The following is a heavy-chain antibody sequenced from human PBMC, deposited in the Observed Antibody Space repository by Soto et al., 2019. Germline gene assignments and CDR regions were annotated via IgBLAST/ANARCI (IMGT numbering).Heavy chain of an antibody. Sequence: EVQLLESGGGLVQPGGSLRLSCAVSGFSFSNSAMTWVRQAPGKGLEWVSGISGSGDITYNTDSVKGRFAISRDTSKNVVYLQMRSLRAEETSVYYFAKLHQWVLRYHDWFFDYWGQGTLVTVSS. CDR3: AKLHQWVLRYHDWFFDY. V-gene: IGHV3-23*01. J-gene: IGHJ4*02. D-gene: IGHD3-9*01. CDR1: GFSFSNSA. CDR2: ISGSGDIT.